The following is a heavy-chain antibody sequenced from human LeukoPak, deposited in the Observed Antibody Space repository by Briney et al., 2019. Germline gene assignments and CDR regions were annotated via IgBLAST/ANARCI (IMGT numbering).Heavy chain of an antibody. J-gene: IGHJ3*01. D-gene: IGHD1-26*01. CDR2: INTSTGNP. CDR1: GYTFTSYA. Sequence: ASVKVSCKASGYTFTSYAMNWVRQAPGQGLEWMGWINTSTGNPTYAPGFTGRLVFSLDASVSTAYLQINGLKAEDTAVYYCARRGSGSFVGAFDLWGQGTLVSVSS. V-gene: IGHV7-4-1*02. CDR3: ARRGSGSFVGAFDL.